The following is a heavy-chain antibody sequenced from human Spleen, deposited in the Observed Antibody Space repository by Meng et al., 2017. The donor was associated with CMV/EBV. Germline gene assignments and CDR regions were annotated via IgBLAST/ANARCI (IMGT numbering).Heavy chain of an antibody. V-gene: IGHV3-23*01. CDR2: INSRGGST. CDR1: GCAFSSFA. D-gene: IGHD6-13*01. J-gene: IGHJ4*02. CDR3: AREGTAAGSPFDH. Sequence: ASGCAFSSFAMNWVRQDPGKGLEWVSEINSRGGSTYYADSMKGRLTMSRDNSKNTLYLQMDSLRTEDTGVYYCAREGTAAGSPFDHWGQGTLVTVSS.